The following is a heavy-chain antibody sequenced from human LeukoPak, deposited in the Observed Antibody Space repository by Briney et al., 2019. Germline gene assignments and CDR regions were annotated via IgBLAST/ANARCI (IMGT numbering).Heavy chain of an antibody. J-gene: IGHJ4*02. CDR2: IYNDGRT. CDR3: ARVPLHPTISSFDY. D-gene: IGHD2/OR15-2a*01. V-gene: IGHV3-53*04. CDR1: GVTVSSSH. Sequence: GGSLRLSCAASGVTVSSSHMTWVRQAPEKGLEWVSLIYNDGRTFYADSLKGRFTVSRHDSKNTLYLQMNSLRPEDTAVYYCARVPLHPTISSFDYWGQGTLVTVSS.